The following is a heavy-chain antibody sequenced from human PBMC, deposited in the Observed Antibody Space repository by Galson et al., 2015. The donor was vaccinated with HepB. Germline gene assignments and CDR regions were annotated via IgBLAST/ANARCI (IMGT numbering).Heavy chain of an antibody. D-gene: IGHD6-19*01. J-gene: IGHJ4*02. Sequence: SLRLSCAASGFTFSGFGMHWVRQAPGKGLQWVVLIWADGSRQHYADSVKGRFTISRDNSENTLLLQMNSLRAEDSAVYYCVREVASGWYYFDYWGQGTLVTVSS. CDR1: GFTFSGFG. V-gene: IGHV3-33*01. CDR2: IWADGSRQ. CDR3: VREVASGWYYFDY.